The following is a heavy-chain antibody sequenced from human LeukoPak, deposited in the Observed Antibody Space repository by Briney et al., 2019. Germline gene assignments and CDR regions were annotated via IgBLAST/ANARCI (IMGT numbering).Heavy chain of an antibody. J-gene: IGHJ3*02. CDR1: GFTFSSYA. D-gene: IGHD6-6*01. CDR3: AKATDSSSDAFDI. V-gene: IGHV3-23*01. Sequence: PGGSLRLSCAASGFTFSSYAMSWVRQAPGKGLEWVSAISGSGGSTYYADSVKGRFTISRDNSKNTLYLQMNSLRAEDTAVYYCAKATDSSSDAFDIWGQRTMVTVSS. CDR2: ISGSGGST.